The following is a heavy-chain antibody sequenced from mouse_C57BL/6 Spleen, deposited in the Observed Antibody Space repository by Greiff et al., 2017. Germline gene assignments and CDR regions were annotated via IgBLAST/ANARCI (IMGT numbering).Heavy chain of an antibody. CDR1: GYTFTNYW. J-gene: IGHJ1*03. CDR3: ARGDYYGSSYWYFDV. CDR2: IYPGGGYT. V-gene: IGHV1-63*01. D-gene: IGHD1-1*01. Sequence: VQLQQSGAELVRPGTSVKMSCKASGYTFTNYWIGWAKQRPGHGLEWIGDIYPGGGYTNYNEKFKGKATLTADKSSSTAYMQFSSLTSEDSAIYYCARGDYYGSSYWYFDVWGTGTTDTVSS.